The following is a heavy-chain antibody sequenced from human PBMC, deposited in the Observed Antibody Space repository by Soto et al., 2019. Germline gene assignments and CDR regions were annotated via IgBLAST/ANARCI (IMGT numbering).Heavy chain of an antibody. Sequence: PGESLKISCNGSGYSFTIYWISWVRQMPGKGLEWMGRIDPSDSYTNYSPSFQGHVTISADKSISTAYLQWSSLKASDTAMYYCASGSIAARRGYYYYYYGMDVWGQGTTVTVSS. D-gene: IGHD6-6*01. CDR1: GYSFTIYW. J-gene: IGHJ6*02. CDR3: ASGSIAARRGYYYYYYGMDV. CDR2: IDPSDSYT. V-gene: IGHV5-10-1*01.